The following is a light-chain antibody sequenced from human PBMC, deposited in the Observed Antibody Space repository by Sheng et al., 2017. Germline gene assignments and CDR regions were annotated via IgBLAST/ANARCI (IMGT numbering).Light chain of an antibody. CDR1: SSDVGTYNL. CDR3: CSYAGSNTSYV. J-gene: IGLJ1*01. V-gene: IGLV2-23*02. Sequence: QSALTQPASVSGSPGQSITISCTGTSSDVGTYNLVSWYQQHPGKAPKLMIYDVSKRPSGVSNRFSGSKSGNTASLTISGLQAEDEADYYCCSYAGSNTSYVFGTGTKVTVL. CDR2: DVS.